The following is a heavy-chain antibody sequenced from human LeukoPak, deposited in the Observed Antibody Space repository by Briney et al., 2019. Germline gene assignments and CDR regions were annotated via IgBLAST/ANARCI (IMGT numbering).Heavy chain of an antibody. J-gene: IGHJ4*02. D-gene: IGHD2-2*01. CDR1: GFTVSSNY. Sequence: GSPRLSCAASGFTVSSNYMSWVRQAPGKGLEWIGEINHSGSTNYNPSLKSRVTISVDTSKNQFSLKLSSVTAADTAVYYCARQPFYCSSTSCSPFDYWGQGTLVTVSS. V-gene: IGHV4-34*01. CDR3: ARQPFYCSSTSCSPFDY. CDR2: INHSGST.